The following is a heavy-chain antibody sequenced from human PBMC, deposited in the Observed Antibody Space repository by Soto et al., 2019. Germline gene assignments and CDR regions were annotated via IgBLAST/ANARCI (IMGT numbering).Heavy chain of an antibody. V-gene: IGHV1-46*03. CDR2: INPSGGST. D-gene: IGHD3-16*01. CDR1: GYTFTSYY. Sequence: ASVKVSCKASGYTFTSYYMHWVRQAPGQGLEWMGIINPSGGSTSYAQKFQGRVTMTRDTSTSTVYMELSSLRSEDTAVYYCASTITTRDYVWGSYGTSDAFDIWGQGTTVTVSS. J-gene: IGHJ3*02. CDR3: ASTITTRDYVWGSYGTSDAFDI.